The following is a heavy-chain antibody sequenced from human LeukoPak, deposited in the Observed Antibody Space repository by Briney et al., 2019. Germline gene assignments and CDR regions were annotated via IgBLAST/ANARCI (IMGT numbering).Heavy chain of an antibody. V-gene: IGHV4-59*12. CDR3: ARVFGNYQEAMDV. CDR1: GGSISSYY. CDR2: IYYSGST. D-gene: IGHD3-3*01. J-gene: IGHJ6*02. Sequence: KPSETLSLTCTVSGGSISSYYWSWIRQPPGKGLEWIGYIYYSGSTNYNPSLKSRVTISVDTSRNQFSLRLSSVTAADTAVYFCARVFGNYQEAMDVWGQGTTVTVSS.